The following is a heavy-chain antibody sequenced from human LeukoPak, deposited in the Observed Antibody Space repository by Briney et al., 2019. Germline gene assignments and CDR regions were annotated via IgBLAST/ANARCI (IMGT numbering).Heavy chain of an antibody. CDR2: IKSKTDGGTT. J-gene: IGHJ3*02. Sequence: GGSLRLSCAASGFTFSNAWMSWVRQAPGKGLEWVGRIKSKTDGGTTDYAAPVKGRFTISRDDSKNTLYLQMNSLKTEDTAVYYCTTDDLRGITIFGVVILDAFDIWGQGTMVTVSS. V-gene: IGHV3-15*01. CDR3: TTDDLRGITIFGVVILDAFDI. D-gene: IGHD3-3*01. CDR1: GFTFSNAW.